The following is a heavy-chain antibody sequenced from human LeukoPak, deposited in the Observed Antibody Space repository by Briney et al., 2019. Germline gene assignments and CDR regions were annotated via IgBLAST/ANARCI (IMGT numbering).Heavy chain of an antibody. CDR1: GFTFSSYA. V-gene: IGHV3-30-3*01. J-gene: IGHJ4*02. CDR2: ISYDGSNK. D-gene: IGHD3-22*01. CDR3: ASMRYYYDSSGYSDY. Sequence: GGSLRLSCAASGFTFSSYAMHWVRQAPGKGLEWVAVISYDGSNKYYADSVKGRFTISRDNSKNTLYLQMNSLRAEDTAEYYCASMRYYYDSSGYSDYWGQGTLVTVSS.